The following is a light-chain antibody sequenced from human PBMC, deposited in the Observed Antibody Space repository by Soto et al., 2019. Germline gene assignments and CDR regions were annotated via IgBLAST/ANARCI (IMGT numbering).Light chain of an antibody. J-gene: IGKJ1*01. CDR1: QSVSGN. CDR3: QQYNNWPPS. Sequence: EIVMAQSPATLSVSPGERATLSCRASQSVSGNLAWYQQKPGQAPRLLISGASTRATGIPARFSGSGSGTEFTLTISSLQAADFAVYYCQQYNNWPPSFGQGTKVAIK. V-gene: IGKV3-15*01. CDR2: GAS.